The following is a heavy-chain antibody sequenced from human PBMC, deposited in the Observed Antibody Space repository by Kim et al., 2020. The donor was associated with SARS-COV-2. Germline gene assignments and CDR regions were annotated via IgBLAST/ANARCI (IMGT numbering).Heavy chain of an antibody. CDR1: GYTFSSYG. CDR3: AREGSMGYNGGGRVRYYYYGMDL. CDR2: VSAYNGNT. Sequence: ASVKVSCKASGYTFSSYGISWVRQAPGQGLEWMGWVSAYNGNTNYAQNLQGRVTMTTDTSTSTAYMELRSLRSDDTAVYYCAREGSMGYNGGGRVRYYYYGMDLWGQGTTVTVSS. V-gene: IGHV1-18*01. D-gene: IGHD1-26*01. J-gene: IGHJ6*02.